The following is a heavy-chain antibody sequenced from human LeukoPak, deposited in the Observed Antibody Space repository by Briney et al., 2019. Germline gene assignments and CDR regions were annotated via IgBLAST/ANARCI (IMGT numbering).Heavy chain of an antibody. Sequence: GGSLRLSCAASGFNFNIYTMSWVRQAPGKGLEWVSIISDNSDSTYYADSVKGRFTISRDNSKNTLYLQMNSLRAEDTAVYYCAKSSGSSYYYYYMDVWGKGTTVTVSS. CDR3: AKSSGSSYYYYYMDV. J-gene: IGHJ6*03. D-gene: IGHD6-6*01. CDR2: ISDNSDST. V-gene: IGHV3-23*01. CDR1: GFNFNIYT.